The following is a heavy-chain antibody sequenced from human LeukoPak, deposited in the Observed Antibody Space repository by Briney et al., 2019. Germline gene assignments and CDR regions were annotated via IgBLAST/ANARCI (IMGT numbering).Heavy chain of an antibody. CDR2: IYTSGGT. V-gene: IGHV4-4*09. Sequence: SETLSLTCTVSGGSIGSYYWGWLRQPLGKRPEWIGSIYTSGGTDYNPSLKSRVTISVDTSKNQFSLKLSFVTAADTAVYYCARGESTWSAYYFDSWGQGALVAVSS. J-gene: IGHJ4*02. D-gene: IGHD3-3*01. CDR1: GGSIGSYY. CDR3: ARGESTWSAYYFDS.